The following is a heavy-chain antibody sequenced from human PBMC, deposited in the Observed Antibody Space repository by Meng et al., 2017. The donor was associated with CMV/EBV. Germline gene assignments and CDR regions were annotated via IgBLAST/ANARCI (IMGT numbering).Heavy chain of an antibody. V-gene: IGHV4-59*01. CDR3: ARGMTVSRFLEGCFDA. J-gene: IGHJ5*02. Sequence: SETLSPTCTVSGGSISSYSWSWIRQPPGKGLEWIGYIYYSGSTNYNPSLKSRVTISVDTSENQLSLRLSSVTAADSPVYYCARGMTVSRFLEGCFDAWGQGTLVTVSS. CDR1: GGSISSYS. CDR2: IYYSGST. D-gene: IGHD3-3*01.